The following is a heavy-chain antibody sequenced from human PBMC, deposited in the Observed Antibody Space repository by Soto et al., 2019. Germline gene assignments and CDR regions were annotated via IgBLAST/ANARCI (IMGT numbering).Heavy chain of an antibody. D-gene: IGHD2-2*01. CDR1: DSGFPSNG. V-gene: IGHV1-18*04. CDR2: ISLYNGNT. Sequence: ASVKVSCKAYDSGFPSNGISGVGKAPGQGLEWMGWISLYNGNTNYAQQFQGRVTMTTDTSTSTAYMELRSLRSDDTAMYFCAIYHLELFRFDYWGQGTLVTVSS. CDR3: AIYHLELFRFDY. J-gene: IGHJ4*02.